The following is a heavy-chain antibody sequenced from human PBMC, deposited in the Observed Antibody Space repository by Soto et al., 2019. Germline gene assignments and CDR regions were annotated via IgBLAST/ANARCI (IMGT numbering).Heavy chain of an antibody. D-gene: IGHD4-4*01. CDR3: AKDTTLGRFYYYCYGMAV. J-gene: IGHJ6*02. CDR1: GFTFDDYT. Sequence: GGSLRLSCAASGFTFDDYTMHWARQAPGKGLEWVSLISWDGGSTYYADSVRGRFTISRDNSKNSLYLQMNSLRSEDTALYYCAKDTTLGRFYYYCYGMAVWTQGTTVTVSS. V-gene: IGHV3-43*01. CDR2: ISWDGGST.